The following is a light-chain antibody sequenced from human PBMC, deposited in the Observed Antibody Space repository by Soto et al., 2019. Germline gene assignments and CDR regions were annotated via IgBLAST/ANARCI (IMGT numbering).Light chain of an antibody. CDR1: QSVRSS. J-gene: IGKJ1*01. CDR3: QQRRDWPPWT. V-gene: IGKV3-11*01. CDR2: DTS. Sequence: EIVLTQSPATLSLSPGERATLSCRASQSVRSSLAWYQQKPGQAPRLLIYDTSNRATGIPARFSGSGSGADFTLTISSLEPEDFAVYYCQQRRDWPPWTFGQGTKVDIK.